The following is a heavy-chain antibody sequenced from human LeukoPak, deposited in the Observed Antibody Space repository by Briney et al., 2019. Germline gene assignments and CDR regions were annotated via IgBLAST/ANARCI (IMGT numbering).Heavy chain of an antibody. D-gene: IGHD5-24*01. CDR3: ARDRREMATTDAFDI. V-gene: IGHV1-46*01. CDR2: INPSGGST. Sequence: ASVKVSCKASGYTFTSYYMHWVRQAPGQGLEWMGIINPSGGSTSYAQKFQGRVTMTRDTSTSTVYMELSSLRSEETAVYYCARDRREMATTDAFDIWGQGTMVTVSS. CDR1: GYTFTSYY. J-gene: IGHJ3*02.